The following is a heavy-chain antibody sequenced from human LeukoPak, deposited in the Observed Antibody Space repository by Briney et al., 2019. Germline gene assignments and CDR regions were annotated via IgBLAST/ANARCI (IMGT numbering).Heavy chain of an antibody. Sequence: KTSETLSLTCTVSGGSISSSSYYWGWIRQPPGKGLEWIGSIYYSGSTYYNPSLKSRVTISVDTSKNQFSLKLSPVTAADTAVYYCASPLEGPDDYGVFDIWGQGTMVTVSS. J-gene: IGHJ3*02. CDR1: GGSISSSSYY. V-gene: IGHV4-39*01. D-gene: IGHD4-17*01. CDR2: IYYSGST. CDR3: ASPLEGPDDYGVFDI.